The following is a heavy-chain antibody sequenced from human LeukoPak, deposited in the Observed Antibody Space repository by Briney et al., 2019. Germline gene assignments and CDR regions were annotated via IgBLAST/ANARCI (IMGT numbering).Heavy chain of an antibody. CDR3: ARGKGNWNDRFDY. Sequence: ASVKVSCKASGYTFTSYGISWVRQAPGQGLEWMGWMNPNGGNTGYAQKFQGRVTMTRNTSISTAYMELSSLRSEDTAVYYCARGKGNWNDRFDYWGQGTLVTVSS. CDR1: GYTFTSYG. V-gene: IGHV1-8*02. D-gene: IGHD1-1*01. J-gene: IGHJ4*02. CDR2: MNPNGGNT.